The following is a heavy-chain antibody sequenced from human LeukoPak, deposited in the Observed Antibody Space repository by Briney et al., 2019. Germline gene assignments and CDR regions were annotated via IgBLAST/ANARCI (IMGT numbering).Heavy chain of an antibody. Sequence: SETLSLTCAVYGGSFSGYYWSWIRQPPGKGLEWIGEINHSGSTNYNPSLKSRVTISVDTSKNQFSLKLSSVTAADTAVYYCARGQVLNDSSGYHDYWGQGTLVTVSS. CDR2: INHSGST. CDR3: ARGQVLNDSSGYHDY. CDR1: GGSFSGYY. J-gene: IGHJ4*02. D-gene: IGHD3-22*01. V-gene: IGHV4-34*01.